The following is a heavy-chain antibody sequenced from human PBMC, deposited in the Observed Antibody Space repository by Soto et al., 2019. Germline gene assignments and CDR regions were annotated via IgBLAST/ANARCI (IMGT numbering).Heavy chain of an antibody. CDR1: GFTFSSYS. J-gene: IGHJ4*02. D-gene: IGHD6-6*01. Sequence: EVQLVESGGGLVKHGGSLRLFCAASGFTFSSYSMNWVRQAPGKGLEWVSSISSSSSYIYYADSVKGRFTISRDNAKNSLYLQMNSLRAEDTAVYYCASDLYSSSARYFDYCGQGTLVTVSS. CDR3: ASDLYSSSARYFDY. CDR2: ISSSSSYI. V-gene: IGHV3-21*01.